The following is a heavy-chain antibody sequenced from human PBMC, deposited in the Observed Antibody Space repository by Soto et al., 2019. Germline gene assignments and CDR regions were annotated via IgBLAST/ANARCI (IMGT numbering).Heavy chain of an antibody. V-gene: IGHV3-9*01. CDR3: AKDVDRLGELWGYFQS. CDR1: GFMFEDFA. CDR2: INWNGVNK. Sequence: GGSLRLSCTVSGFMFEDFAMHWVRQAPGQGLEWVSGINWNGVNKGYAESVLGRFTISRDNAKKSLYLDMNYLRPEDTALYFCAKDVDRLGELWGYFQSWGQGTMVTVSS. D-gene: IGHD3-16*01. J-gene: IGHJ1*01.